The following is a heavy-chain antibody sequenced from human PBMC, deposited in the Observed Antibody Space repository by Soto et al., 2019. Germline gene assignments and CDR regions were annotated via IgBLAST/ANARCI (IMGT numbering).Heavy chain of an antibody. V-gene: IGHV4-39*01. CDR3: ARNGYSSGWLNWFDP. CDR1: GGSISSSSYY. CDR2: IYYSGST. Sequence: QLQLQESGPGLVKPSETLSLTCTVSGGSISSSSYYWGWIRQPPGKGLEWIGSIYYSGSTYYNPSLKSRVTISVDTSKNQFSLQLSSVTAADTAVYYCARNGYSSGWLNWFDPWGQGTLVTVSS. J-gene: IGHJ5*02. D-gene: IGHD6-19*01.